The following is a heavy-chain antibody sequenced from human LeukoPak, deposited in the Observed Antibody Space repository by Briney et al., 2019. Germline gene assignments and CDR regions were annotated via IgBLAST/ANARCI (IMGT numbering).Heavy chain of an antibody. J-gene: IGHJ4*02. CDR1: GFTFSSYA. D-gene: IGHD3-10*01. Sequence: GGSLRLSCAASGFTFSSYAMHWVRQAPGKGLEWVAVISYDGSNKYYADSVKGRFTISRDNSKNTLYLQMNSLRAEDTAVYYCARDSPPLWFGEGPFDYWGQGTLVTVSS. CDR2: ISYDGSNK. CDR3: ARDSPPLWFGEGPFDY. V-gene: IGHV3-30-3*01.